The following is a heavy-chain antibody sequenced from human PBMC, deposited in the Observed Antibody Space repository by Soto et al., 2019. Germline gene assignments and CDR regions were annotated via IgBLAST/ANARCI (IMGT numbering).Heavy chain of an antibody. CDR2: IRTKTNNYAT. J-gene: IGHJ4*02. CDR3: TREAAAGW. Sequence: PGGSLRLSCAASGFTFSGSGIHWVRQASGKGLEWVGRIRTKTNNYATAYAASVKGRFTISRDDSKNTAYLQMNSLKTEDTAVYYCTREAAAGWWGQGTLVTVSS. V-gene: IGHV3-73*01. CDR1: GFTFSGSG. D-gene: IGHD6-13*01.